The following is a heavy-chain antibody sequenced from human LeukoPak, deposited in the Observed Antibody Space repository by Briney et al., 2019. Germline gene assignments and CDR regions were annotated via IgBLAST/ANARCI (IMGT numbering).Heavy chain of an antibody. CDR2: IYYSGST. CDR3: ARRIAVAASYNWFDP. D-gene: IGHD6-19*01. J-gene: IGHJ5*02. CDR1: GGSISNNIYY. V-gene: IGHV4-39*07. Sequence: SETLSLTCSVSGGSISNNIYYWGWIRQPPGKGLEWIGNIYYSGSTYYNPSLKSRVIISVDTSKNQFSLKMSSVTAADTAVYYCARRIAVAASYNWFDPWGQGTLVTVSS.